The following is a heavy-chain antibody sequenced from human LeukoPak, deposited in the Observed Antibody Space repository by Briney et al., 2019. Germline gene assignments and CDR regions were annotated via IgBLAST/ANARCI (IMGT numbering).Heavy chain of an antibody. Sequence: ASVKVSCKASGGTFSSYAISWVRQAPGQGLEWMGRIIPIFGTANYAQKFQGRVTITTDESTSTAYMELCSLRSEDTAVYYCARASVNILTGYYTDYWGQGTLVTVSS. D-gene: IGHD3-9*01. V-gene: IGHV1-69*05. CDR1: GGTFSSYA. CDR2: IIPIFGTA. J-gene: IGHJ4*02. CDR3: ARASVNILTGYYTDY.